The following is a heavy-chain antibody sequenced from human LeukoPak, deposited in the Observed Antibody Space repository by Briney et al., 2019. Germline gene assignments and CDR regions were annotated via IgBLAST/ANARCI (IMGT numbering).Heavy chain of an antibody. D-gene: IGHD3-16*01. CDR2: IKPDGSEK. V-gene: IGHV3-7*01. Sequence: GGSLRLSCAASGFTFSSYWMSWGRQAPGKGLEWVANIKPDGSEKYYVDAVKGRLTISRDNAKNSVYLQMKSLRAEDTAVYYCARDKFGGTDYWGQGTLVTVSS. CDR1: GFTFSSYW. CDR3: ARDKFGGTDY. J-gene: IGHJ4*02.